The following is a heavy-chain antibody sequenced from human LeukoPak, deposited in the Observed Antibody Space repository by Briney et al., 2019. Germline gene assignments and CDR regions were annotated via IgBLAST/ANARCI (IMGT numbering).Heavy chain of an antibody. J-gene: IGHJ3*02. CDR1: GYTFTSYA. Sequence: ASVKVSCKASGYTFTSYAMHWVRQAPGQRLEWMGWTNAGNGNTKYSQKFQGRVTITRDTSASTAYMELSSLRSEDTAVYYCARVLEPYGDLDAFDIWGQGTMVTVSS. CDR2: TNAGNGNT. V-gene: IGHV1-3*01. CDR3: ARVLEPYGDLDAFDI. D-gene: IGHD4-17*01.